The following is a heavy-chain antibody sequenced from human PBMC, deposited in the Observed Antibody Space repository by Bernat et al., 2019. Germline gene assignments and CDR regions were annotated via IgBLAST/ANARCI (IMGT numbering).Heavy chain of an antibody. Sequence: QVQLVESGGGVVQPGRSLRLSCAASGFTFSSYGMHWVRQAPGKGLEWVAVISYDGSNKYYADSVKGRFTISRDNSKNTLYLQMNSLRAEDTAVYYCAKDQTPALRYFDWLIGDGMDVWGQGTTVTVSS. CDR2: ISYDGSNK. D-gene: IGHD3-9*01. V-gene: IGHV3-30*18. CDR3: AKDQTPALRYFDWLIGDGMDV. J-gene: IGHJ6*02. CDR1: GFTFSSYG.